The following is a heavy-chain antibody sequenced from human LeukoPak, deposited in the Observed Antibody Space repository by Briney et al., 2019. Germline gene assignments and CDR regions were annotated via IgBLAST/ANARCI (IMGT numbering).Heavy chain of an antibody. Sequence: PGGSLRLSCAASGFTFSSYAMHWVRQAPGKGLEYVSAISTNGGSTYYANSVKGRFTISRDNSKNTLYLQVGSLRAEDMAVYYCARGDILTGYYNGYFDYWGQGTLVTVSS. CDR1: GFTFSSYA. CDR3: ARGDILTGYYNGYFDY. CDR2: ISTNGGST. V-gene: IGHV3-64*01. J-gene: IGHJ4*02. D-gene: IGHD3-9*01.